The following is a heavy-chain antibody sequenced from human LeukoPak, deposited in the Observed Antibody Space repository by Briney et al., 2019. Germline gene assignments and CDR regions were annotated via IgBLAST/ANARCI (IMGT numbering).Heavy chain of an antibody. CDR1: GFTFSTYG. J-gene: IGHJ4*02. Sequence: PGRSLRLSCAASGFTFSTYGMHWVRQAPGEGLEWVAVIWYDGSIEYYADSVKGRFTISRDNSKNTLYLQMNSLRAEDTAFYYCAKETGRWELEWGQGTLVTVSS. CDR2: IWYDGSIE. CDR3: AKETGRWELE. V-gene: IGHV3-33*06. D-gene: IGHD1-26*01.